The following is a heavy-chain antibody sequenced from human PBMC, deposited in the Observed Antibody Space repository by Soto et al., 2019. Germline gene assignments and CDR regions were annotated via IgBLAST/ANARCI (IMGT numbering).Heavy chain of an antibody. D-gene: IGHD3-10*02. CDR3: ARQWGDVPDH. V-gene: IGHV3-73*02. J-gene: IGHJ5*02. CDR2: IRDKANTYAT. Sequence: EVQLVESGGGLVRPGGSLKLSCAASGFTFSDSPIHWVRQASGRGLEWVGRIRDKANTYATAYAASVKGRFTFSRDDSKNTAYLQMNNLKTEDTAVYYCARQWGDVPDHWGQGALVTVSS. CDR1: GFTFSDSP.